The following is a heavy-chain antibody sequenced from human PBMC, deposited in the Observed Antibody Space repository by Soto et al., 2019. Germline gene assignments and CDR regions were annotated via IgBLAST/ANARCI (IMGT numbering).Heavy chain of an antibody. CDR3: ARAYSGRLPRRADYYYAMDV. Sequence: LRLSCAASGFTLSAYDMHWVRQAEGKGLEWVSALGAADDPYYLVSVKGRFTISRESAKNSLYLQMNNLRAGDTAVYYCARAYSGRLPRRADYYYAMDVWGQGTTVTVSS. CDR2: LGAADDP. J-gene: IGHJ6*02. CDR1: GFTLSAYD. V-gene: IGHV3-13*05. D-gene: IGHD2-15*01.